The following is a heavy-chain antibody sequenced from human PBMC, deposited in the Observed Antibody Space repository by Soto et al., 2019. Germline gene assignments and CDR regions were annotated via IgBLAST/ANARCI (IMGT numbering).Heavy chain of an antibody. CDR1: GFTFSSYS. CDR2: ISSSSSTI. Sequence: EVQLVESGGGLVQPGGSLRLSCAASGFTFSSYSMNWVRQAPGKGLEWVSYISSSSSTIYYADSVKGRFTISRDNAKNSLYLQMNGLSAEDTAVYYCASHYYDSSGYPPRYWGQGTLVTVSS. D-gene: IGHD3-22*01. J-gene: IGHJ4*02. CDR3: ASHYYDSSGYPPRY. V-gene: IGHV3-48*01.